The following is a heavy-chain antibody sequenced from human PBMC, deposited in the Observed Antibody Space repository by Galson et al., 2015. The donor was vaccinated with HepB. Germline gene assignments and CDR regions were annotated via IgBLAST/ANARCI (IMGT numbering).Heavy chain of an antibody. Sequence: SLRLSCAASGFTFSSYGMHWVRQAPGKGLEWVAVIWYDGSNKYYADSVKGRFTISRDNSKNTLYLQMNSLRAEDTAVYYCARGKYSSRWYGCKQEYGMDVWGPGTTVPGSS. CDR3: ARGKYSSRWYGCKQEYGMDV. CDR2: IWYDGSNK. J-gene: IGHJ6*02. V-gene: IGHV3-33*01. CDR1: GFTFSSYG. D-gene: IGHD6-13*01.